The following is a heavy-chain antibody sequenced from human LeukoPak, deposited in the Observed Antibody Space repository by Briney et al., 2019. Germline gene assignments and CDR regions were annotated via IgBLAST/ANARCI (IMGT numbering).Heavy chain of an antibody. V-gene: IGHV3-15*01. CDR3: SSLRGSSSQYFQH. Sequence: GGSLRLSCAASGFSFINAWMSWVRQAPGKGLEWVGRITSKIDGGTTDYAATVKGRFTISRDDSKDTLYLQMDSLQTEDTAVYYCSSLRGSSSQYFQHSGQGTLVTVSS. D-gene: IGHD6-13*01. J-gene: IGHJ1*01. CDR1: GFSFINAW. CDR2: ITSKIDGGTT.